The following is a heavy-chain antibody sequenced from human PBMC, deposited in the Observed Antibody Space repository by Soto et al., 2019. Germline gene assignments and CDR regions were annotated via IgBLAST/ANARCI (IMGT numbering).Heavy chain of an antibody. CDR3: VKDALTAVAFYFDY. CDR1: GFTFSSYS. Sequence: SCAASGFTFSSYSMNWVRHTPGKGLEWIAGLSKDSLSISYGASMKGRFTISRDNAKNSLYLQLNSPRPEDTALYYCVKDALTAVAFYFDYWGRGALVTVSS. D-gene: IGHD6-19*01. J-gene: IGHJ4*01. CDR2: LSKDSLSI. V-gene: IGHV3-9*01.